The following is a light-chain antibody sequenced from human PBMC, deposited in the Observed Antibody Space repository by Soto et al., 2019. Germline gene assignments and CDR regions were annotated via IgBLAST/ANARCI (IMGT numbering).Light chain of an antibody. CDR1: SSDVGSYNL. CDR2: EVS. J-gene: IGLJ1*01. Sequence: QSVLTQPASVSGSPGQSITISCTGTSSDVGSYNLVSWYQQHPGKVPKLMIYEVSKRPSGVSFRFSGSKSGNTASLTIFGLQAEDEADYYCCSYAGSSTFEVFGTGTKVTVL. V-gene: IGLV2-23*02. CDR3: CSYAGSSTFEV.